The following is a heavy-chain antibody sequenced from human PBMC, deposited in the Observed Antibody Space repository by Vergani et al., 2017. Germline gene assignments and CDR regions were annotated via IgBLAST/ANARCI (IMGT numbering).Heavy chain of an antibody. D-gene: IGHD5-18*01. V-gene: IGHV3-23*04. CDR1: GFIFSDYN. Sequence: EVQVVQSGGGLVKPGGSLRLSCETSGFIFSDYNLNWVRQAPGSGLEWVSGISGHDHRTLYADSVKGRFIISRDDSKNTLYLQMSSLRVEDTAIYYCAELYGDDGYSPFWGQGTLVTVSS. CDR2: ISGHDHRT. CDR3: AELYGDDGYSPF. J-gene: IGHJ4*02.